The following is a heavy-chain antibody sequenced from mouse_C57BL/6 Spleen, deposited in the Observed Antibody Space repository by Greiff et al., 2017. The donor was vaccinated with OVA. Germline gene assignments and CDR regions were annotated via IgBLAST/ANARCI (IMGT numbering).Heavy chain of an antibody. Sequence: VQLKQSGPELVKPGASVKIPCKASGYTFTDYNMDWVKQSHGKSLEWIGDINPNNGGTIYNQKFKGKATLTVDKSSSTAYMELRSLTSEDTAVYYCARYDGYNYFDYWGQGTTLTVSS. J-gene: IGHJ2*01. CDR1: GYTFTDYN. D-gene: IGHD2-3*01. CDR2: INPNNGGT. V-gene: IGHV1-18*01. CDR3: ARYDGYNYFDY.